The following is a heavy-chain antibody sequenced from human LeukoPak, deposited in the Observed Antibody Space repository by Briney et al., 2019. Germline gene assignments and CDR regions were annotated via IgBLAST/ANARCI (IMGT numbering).Heavy chain of an antibody. CDR2: IYSGGNT. V-gene: IGHV3-53*01. Sequence: GGSLRLSCTASGFTVSSNYISWVRQAPGKGLEWLSVIYSGGNTYYADSVKGRFTISRDDSKNTLYLQMNSLRVEDTAVYFCARDFPMFHAFDIWGQGTMVTVSS. CDR3: ARDFPMFHAFDI. D-gene: IGHD3-10*02. J-gene: IGHJ3*02. CDR1: GFTVSSNY.